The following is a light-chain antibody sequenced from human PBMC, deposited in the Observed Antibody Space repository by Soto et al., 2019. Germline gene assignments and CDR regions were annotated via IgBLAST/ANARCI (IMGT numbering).Light chain of an antibody. CDR2: AAS. V-gene: IGKV1-17*01. CDR3: LQHNSHPQT. J-gene: IGKJ1*01. Sequence: DIQMTQSPSSLSASVGDRVTITCRASQGIRDALGWYQQKPGKAPKRLIYAASSWQRGVPSRFSGSGSGTKFTLTDSSLQPEDFATSYCLQHNSHPQTFGQGTKVEIK. CDR1: QGIRDA.